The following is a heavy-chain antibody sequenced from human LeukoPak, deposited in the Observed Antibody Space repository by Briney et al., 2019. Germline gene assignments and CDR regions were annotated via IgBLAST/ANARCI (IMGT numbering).Heavy chain of an antibody. CDR3: ARTYASTSIDS. CDR2: VHSSAAI. V-gene: IGHV4-59*01. D-gene: IGHD2-2*01. CDR1: GGSLSSYY. J-gene: IGHJ4*02. Sequence: SETLSLTCTVSGGSLSSYYWSWIRQPPGEGLEWIGYVHSSAAINYNPSLKSRVTMSLDTSKNQFSLKLTSVTTADTAIYYCARTYASTSIDSWGQGTLVTVSS.